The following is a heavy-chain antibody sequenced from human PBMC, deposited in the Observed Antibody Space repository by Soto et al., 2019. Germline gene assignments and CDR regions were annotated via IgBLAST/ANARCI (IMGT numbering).Heavy chain of an antibody. J-gene: IGHJ4*02. V-gene: IGHV4-59*01. CDR3: ARAGYGSTPWLGYYDSSGYYYIDY. CDR2: IYYSGST. CDR1: GGSISSYY. Sequence: QVQLQESGPGLVKPSETLSLTCTVSGGSISSYYWSWIRQPPGKGLEWIGYIYYSGSTNYNPSLKSRVTXPVDTPKNQFXXKXSXXTAADTAVYYCARAGYGSTPWLGYYDSSGYYYIDYWGQGTLVTVSS. D-gene: IGHD3-22*01.